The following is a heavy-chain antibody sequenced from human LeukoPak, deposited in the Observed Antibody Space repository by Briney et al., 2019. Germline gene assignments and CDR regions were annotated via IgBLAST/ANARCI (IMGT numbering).Heavy chain of an antibody. V-gene: IGHV4-61*02. CDR3: AREEYSGYDGLSDY. CDR2: IYTSGST. J-gene: IGHJ4*02. D-gene: IGHD5-12*01. CDR1: GGSISSGSYY. Sequence: SQTLSLTCTVSGGSISSGSYYWSWIRQPAGKGLEWIGRIYTSGSTNYNPSLKSRVTISVDTSKNQFSLKLSSVTAADTAVYYCAREEYSGYDGLSDYWGQGTLVTVSS.